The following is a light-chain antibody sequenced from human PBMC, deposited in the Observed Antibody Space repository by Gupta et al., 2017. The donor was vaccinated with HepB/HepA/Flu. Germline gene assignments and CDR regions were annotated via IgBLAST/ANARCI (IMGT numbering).Light chain of an antibody. J-gene: IGKJ1*01. V-gene: IGKV2-28*01. Sequence: QCLRLLPVSPRVTASISCRSSQSLLHRSEYTYLDWYVQTPGQSPQLLIFLFSHRVPVVPASSSGSRSGSDLTLKLGRVEADDVMLYYCRQASHTPQTFGQGTKVEIK. CDR2: LFS. CDR1: QSLLHRSEYTY. CDR3: RQASHTPQT.